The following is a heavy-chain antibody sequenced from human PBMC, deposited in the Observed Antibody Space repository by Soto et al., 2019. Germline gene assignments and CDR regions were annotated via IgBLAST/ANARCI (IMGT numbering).Heavy chain of an antibody. CDR3: ARCVTVYQMITFGGGHYMDV. D-gene: IGHD3-16*01. CDR2: IYYSGST. J-gene: IGHJ6*03. V-gene: IGHV4-59*08. CDR1: GGSISSYY. Sequence: SETLSLTCTVSGGSISSYYWSWIRQPPGKGLEWIGYIYYSGSTNYNPSLKSRVTISVDTSKNQFSLKLSSVTAADTAVYYCARCVTVYQMITFGGGHYMDVWGKGTTVTVSS.